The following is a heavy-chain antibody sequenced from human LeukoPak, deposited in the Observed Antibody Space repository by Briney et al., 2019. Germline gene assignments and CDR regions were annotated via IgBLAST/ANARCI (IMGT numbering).Heavy chain of an antibody. CDR2: IRYDGSNK. CDR3: AKDSRYYYDSSGYRDY. CDR1: GFTFSSYG. V-gene: IGHV3-30*02. J-gene: IGHJ4*02. D-gene: IGHD3-22*01. Sequence: GGSLRLSCAASGFTFSSYGMHWVRQAPGKGLEWVAFIRYDGSNKYYADSVKGRFTISRDNSKNTLYLQMNSLRAEDTAVYYCAKDSRYYYDSSGYRDYWGQGTLVTVSS.